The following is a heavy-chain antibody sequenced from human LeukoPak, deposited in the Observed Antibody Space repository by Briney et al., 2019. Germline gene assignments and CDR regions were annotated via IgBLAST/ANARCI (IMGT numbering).Heavy chain of an antibody. D-gene: IGHD1-26*01. Sequence: GSLRLSCAASGFTFSSYAMSWVSQAQGKGLEWISAISGSGRSTYYAHSVKRRFTISRDNSKNTLHLQMNSLRAEDTAVYYCAKCITALLSPADAFDIWGQGTMVTVSS. CDR3: AKCITALLSPADAFDI. CDR2: ISGSGRST. J-gene: IGHJ3*02. CDR1: GFTFSSYA. V-gene: IGHV3-23*01.